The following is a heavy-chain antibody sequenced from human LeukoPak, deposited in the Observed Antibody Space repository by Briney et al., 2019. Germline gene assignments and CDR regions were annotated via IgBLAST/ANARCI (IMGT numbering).Heavy chain of an antibody. Sequence: GESLRLSCAASGFTFSSYAMSWVRQAPGKGLEWVSAISGSGTNTYYADSVKGRFTISRDNAKNSLYLQMNSLRAEDTAVYYCARGYDSGSYYVYWGQGTLVTVSS. V-gene: IGHV3-23*01. CDR2: ISGSGTNT. CDR3: ARGYDSGSYYVY. J-gene: IGHJ4*02. CDR1: GFTFSSYA. D-gene: IGHD3-22*01.